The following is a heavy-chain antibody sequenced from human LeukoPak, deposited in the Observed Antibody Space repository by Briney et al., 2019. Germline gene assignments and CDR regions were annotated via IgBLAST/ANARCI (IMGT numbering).Heavy chain of an antibody. CDR3: ARPYYDFWSGYYRPYDAFDI. D-gene: IGHD3-3*01. V-gene: IGHV1-2*02. J-gene: IGHJ3*02. CDR1: GYTFTGYY. CDR2: INPNSGGT. Sequence: ASVKVSCKASGYTFTGYYMHWVRQAPGQGLEWMGWINPNSGGTNYAQKFQGRVTMTRDTSISTAYVELSRLRSDDTAVYYCARPYYDFWSGYYRPYDAFDIWGQGTMVTVSS.